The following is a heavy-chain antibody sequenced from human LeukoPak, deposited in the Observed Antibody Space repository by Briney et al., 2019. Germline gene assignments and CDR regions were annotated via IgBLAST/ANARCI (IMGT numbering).Heavy chain of an antibody. D-gene: IGHD4-23*01. J-gene: IGHJ4*02. Sequence: GGSLRLSCATSGFTFSSYAMSWVRQAPGKGLEWVSAISGSGGSTYYADSVKGRFTISRDNSKDTLYLQMNSLRAEDTAVYYCAKATLRTTVVKGVLDYWGQGTLVTVSS. CDR3: AKATLRTTVVKGVLDY. CDR1: GFTFSSYA. V-gene: IGHV3-23*01. CDR2: ISGSGGST.